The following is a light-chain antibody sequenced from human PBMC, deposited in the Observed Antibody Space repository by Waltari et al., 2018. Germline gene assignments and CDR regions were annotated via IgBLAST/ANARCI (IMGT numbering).Light chain of an antibody. Sequence: QSVLTQPPSMSGAPGQRVTISCTGSSSNIGAGYDVQWYQQLPGTAPKLLIYGNINRPSGVPDRISGSKSGTSASLAITGLQAEDEADYYCQSYDSSLSGPVFGGGTKLTVL. CDR3: QSYDSSLSGPV. V-gene: IGLV1-40*01. CDR2: GNI. J-gene: IGLJ3*02. CDR1: SSNIGAGYD.